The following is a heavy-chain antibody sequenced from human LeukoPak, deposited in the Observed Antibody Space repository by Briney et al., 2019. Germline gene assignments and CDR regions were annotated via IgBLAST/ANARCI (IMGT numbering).Heavy chain of an antibody. V-gene: IGHV3-21*01. CDR1: GFTFTTYV. D-gene: IGHD3-3*01. CDR2: ISHSSGYT. J-gene: IGHJ6*03. Sequence: GGSLRLSCAASGFTFTTYVMNWVRQAPGKGLEWVSSISHSSGYTFYVDSVKGRFTISRDNAKNSLYLEMNSLRAEDTAVYYSARGTVDYDFWSGRFYYMDVWGKGTTVTVSS. CDR3: ARGTVDYDFWSGRFYYMDV.